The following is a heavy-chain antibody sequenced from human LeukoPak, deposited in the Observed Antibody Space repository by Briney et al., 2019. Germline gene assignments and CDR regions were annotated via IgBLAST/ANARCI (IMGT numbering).Heavy chain of an antibody. Sequence: GGSLRLSCAASGFTFHDYAMHWVRQAPGKGLERVSGISWNSDRIDYADSVKGRFTISRDNSKNSLYLQMNSLIVDDTALYYCTKGSGPVVTPTFDYWGQGALVTVSS. CDR1: GFTFHDYA. CDR3: TKGSGPVVTPTFDY. J-gene: IGHJ4*02. D-gene: IGHD2-21*02. V-gene: IGHV3-9*01. CDR2: ISWNSDRI.